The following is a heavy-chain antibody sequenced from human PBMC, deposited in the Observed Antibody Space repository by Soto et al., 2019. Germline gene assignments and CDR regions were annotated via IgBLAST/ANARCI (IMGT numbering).Heavy chain of an antibody. CDR2: ISAGSSDT. J-gene: IGHJ6*02. CDR1: GLSFSDNA. V-gene: IGHV3-23*01. Sequence: HPGGSLRLSCAASGLSFSDNAMSWVRQAPGKGLEWVSTISAGSSDTFYADSVKGRFTISRDNSKNTLFLQMNSVRVDDTAVYYCALVPGARNYYFYGMDVWGQGTTVTVSS. CDR3: ALVPGARNYYFYGMDV.